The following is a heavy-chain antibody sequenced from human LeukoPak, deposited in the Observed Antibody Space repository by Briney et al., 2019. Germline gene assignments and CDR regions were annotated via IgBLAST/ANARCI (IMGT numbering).Heavy chain of an antibody. CDR3: ARALEYSSSSYLND. CDR1: GYTLTELS. V-gene: IGHV1-69*05. J-gene: IGHJ4*02. Sequence: SVKVSCKVSGYTLTELSMHWVRQAPGKGLEWMGGIIPIFGTANYAQKFQGRVTITTDESTSTAYMELSSLRSEDTAVYYCARALEYSSSSYLNDWGQGTLVTVSS. D-gene: IGHD6-6*01. CDR2: IIPIFGTA.